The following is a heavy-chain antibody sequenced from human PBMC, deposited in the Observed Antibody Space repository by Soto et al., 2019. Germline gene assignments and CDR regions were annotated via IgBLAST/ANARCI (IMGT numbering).Heavy chain of an antibody. Sequence: VGSLRLSCTASGFTFSSYEMTWVRQAPGKGLEWISYITSGGTTYYADSAKGRFTISRDNAKNSLYLHLNSLTAEDTAIYYCARVLHATRSSFDYWGQGTLVTVSS. D-gene: IGHD1-26*01. V-gene: IGHV3-48*03. CDR1: GFTFSSYE. J-gene: IGHJ4*02. CDR2: ITSGGTT. CDR3: ARVLHATRSSFDY.